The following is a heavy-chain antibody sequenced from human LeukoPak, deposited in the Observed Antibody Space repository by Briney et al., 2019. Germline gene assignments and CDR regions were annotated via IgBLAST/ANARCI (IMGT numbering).Heavy chain of an antibody. J-gene: IGHJ4*02. CDR2: ISYDGSNK. D-gene: IGHD4-17*01. V-gene: IGHV3-30*18. CDR3: AKALTTVTRFGFDY. Sequence: GGSLRLSCAASGFTSSSYGMHWVRQAPGKGLEWVAVISYDGSNKYYADSVKGRFTISRDNSKNTLYLQMNSLRAEDTAVYYCAKALTTVTRFGFDYWGQGTLVTVSS. CDR1: GFTSSSYG.